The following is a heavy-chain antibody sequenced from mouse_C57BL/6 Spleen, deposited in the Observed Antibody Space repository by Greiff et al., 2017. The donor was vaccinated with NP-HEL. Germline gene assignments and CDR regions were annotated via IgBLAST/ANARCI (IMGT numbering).Heavy chain of an antibody. J-gene: IGHJ3*01. V-gene: IGHV1-64*01. CDR2: IHPNSGST. Sequence: VQLQQPGAELVKPGASVKLSCKASGYTFTSYWMHWVKQRPGQGLEWIGMIHPNSGSTNYNEKFKSKATLTVDKSSSTAYMQLSSLTSEDSAVYYCARPSYDYSWFAYWGQGTLVTVSA. CDR3: ARPSYDYSWFAY. D-gene: IGHD2-4*01. CDR1: GYTFTSYW.